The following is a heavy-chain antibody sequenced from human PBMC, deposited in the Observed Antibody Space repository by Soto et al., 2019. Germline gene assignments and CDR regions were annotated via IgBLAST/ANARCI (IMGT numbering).Heavy chain of an antibody. CDR3: ARDGMSPAATTYYYYYYMDV. CDR2: IYYSGST. D-gene: IGHD2-2*01. CDR1: GGSISSYY. V-gene: IGHV4-59*01. Sequence: SETLSLTCTVSGGSISSYYWSWIRQPPGKGLEWIGYIYYSGSTNYNPSLKSRVTISVDTSKNQFSLKLSSVTAADTAVYYCARDGMSPAATTYYYYYYMDVWGKGTTVTVSS. J-gene: IGHJ6*03.